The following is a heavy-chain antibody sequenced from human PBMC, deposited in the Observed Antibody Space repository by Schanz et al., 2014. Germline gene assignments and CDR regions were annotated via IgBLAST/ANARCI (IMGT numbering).Heavy chain of an antibody. V-gene: IGHV1-18*01. CDR1: ADTFNNYG. Sequence: QVQLVQSGAEVKKPGSSVKVSCKTSADTFNNYGISWVRQAPGQGLEWMGWISAYNGNTNYAQKLQGRVTMTTDTSTSTAYMELRSLRSDDTAVYYCARDNLVSSSWYNYYGMDVWGQGTTVSVS. CDR2: ISAYNGNT. D-gene: IGHD6-13*01. CDR3: ARDNLVSSSWYNYYGMDV. J-gene: IGHJ6*02.